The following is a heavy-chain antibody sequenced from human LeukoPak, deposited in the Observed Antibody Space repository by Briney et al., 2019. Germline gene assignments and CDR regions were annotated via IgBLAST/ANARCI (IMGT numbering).Heavy chain of an antibody. V-gene: IGHV3-21*01. J-gene: IGHJ4*02. D-gene: IGHD2-2*01. CDR1: GFTFSSYS. CDR2: MSSSSSYI. CDR3: AGYAGAASTFDY. Sequence: GGSLRLSCAASGFTFSSYSMNWVRQAPGKGLEWVSSMSSSSSYIYYADSVKGRFTISRDNAKNSLYLQMHSLRAEDTAVYYCAGYAGAASTFDYWGQGTLVTVSS.